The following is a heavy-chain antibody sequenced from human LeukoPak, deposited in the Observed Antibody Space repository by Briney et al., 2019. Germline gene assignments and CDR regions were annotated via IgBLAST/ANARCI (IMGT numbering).Heavy chain of an antibody. CDR2: IIPIFGTA. D-gene: IGHD6-19*01. CDR1: GYTFTSYA. CDR3: ARDKTAGGWSYDY. V-gene: IGHV1-69*06. Sequence: SVKVSCKASGYTFTSYAISWVRQAPGQGLEWMGGIIPIFGTANYAQKFQGRVTITADKSASTAYMELSSLRSEDTAVYYCARDKTAGGWSYDYWGQGTLVTVSS. J-gene: IGHJ4*02.